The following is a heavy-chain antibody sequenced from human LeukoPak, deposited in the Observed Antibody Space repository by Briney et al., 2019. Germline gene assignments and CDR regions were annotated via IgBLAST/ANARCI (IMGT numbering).Heavy chain of an antibody. CDR1: GFTFSRNT. Sequence: GGSLRLSCSASGFTFSRNTMHWVRQAPGKGLEYVSGTTDTGGSTYYAYSVKGRFTISRDNSKKTLYPQVNSLRVEDTAVYYCVKDLSGTYSFDYWGQGTLVTVSS. CDR2: TTDTGGST. V-gene: IGHV3-64D*06. D-gene: IGHD3-10*01. CDR3: VKDLSGTYSFDY. J-gene: IGHJ4*02.